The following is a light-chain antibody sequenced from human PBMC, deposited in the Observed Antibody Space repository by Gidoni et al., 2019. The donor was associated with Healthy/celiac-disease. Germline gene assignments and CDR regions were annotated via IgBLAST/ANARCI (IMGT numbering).Light chain of an antibody. CDR2: DAA. J-gene: IGKJ1*01. CDR3: QQRSNWPRT. CDR1: QSVSSY. Sequence: EIVLTRSPATLSLSPGERATLSCRASQSVSSYLAWYQQKPGQDPRRLIYDAANRATGIPARCSGSGSGADFTLHISSREAEDFAVYYCQQRSNWPRTFGQGTRVEIK. V-gene: IGKV3-11*01.